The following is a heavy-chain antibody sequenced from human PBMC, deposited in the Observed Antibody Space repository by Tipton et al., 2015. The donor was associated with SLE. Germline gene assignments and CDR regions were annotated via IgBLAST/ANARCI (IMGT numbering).Heavy chain of an antibody. J-gene: IGHJ5*02. D-gene: IGHD6-13*01. V-gene: IGHV4-4*07. CDR2: IYISGST. CDR3: ARDGGSSWFDENWFDP. CDR1: GGSISRYY. Sequence: TLSLTCTVSGGSISRYYWNWIRQPAGKGLEWIGRIYISGSTDYSPSLESRVTMSIDTSKNQFSLKLTSVTAADTAVYYCARDGGSSWFDENWFDPWGQGTLVTVSS.